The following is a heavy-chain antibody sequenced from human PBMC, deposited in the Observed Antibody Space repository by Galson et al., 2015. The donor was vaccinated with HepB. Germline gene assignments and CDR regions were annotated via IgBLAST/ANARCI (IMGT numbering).Heavy chain of an antibody. CDR1: GFTFSSYN. V-gene: IGHV3-48*01. J-gene: IGHJ4*02. CDR3: ARDGAADGNCFDY. CDR2: ISSSSSTI. Sequence: SLRLSCAASGFTFSSYNMNWVRQAPGKGLEWVSYISSSSSTIYYADSVKGRFTISRDNSKNSLYVQMNSLRAEDTAVYYCARDGAADGNCFDYWGQGTLVTVSS. D-gene: IGHD6-13*01.